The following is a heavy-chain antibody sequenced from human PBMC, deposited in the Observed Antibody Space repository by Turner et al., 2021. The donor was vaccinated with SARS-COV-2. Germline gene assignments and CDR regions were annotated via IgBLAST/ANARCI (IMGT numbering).Heavy chain of an antibody. D-gene: IGHD3-9*01. Sequence: QVQLHESDPGLVKPSPTLSLTCTVSGGSISSGGYYWSWIRQHPGKGLEWIGYIYYSGSTYYNPSLKRRVTISVDTAKNQFSLKLSSVTAADTAVYYCARLRYFDWSYYFDYWGQGTLVTVSS. J-gene: IGHJ4*02. CDR1: GGSISSGGYY. CDR2: IYYSGST. V-gene: IGHV4-31*03. CDR3: ARLRYFDWSYYFDY.